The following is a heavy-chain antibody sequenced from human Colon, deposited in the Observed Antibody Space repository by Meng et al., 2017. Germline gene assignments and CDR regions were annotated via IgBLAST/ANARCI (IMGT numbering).Heavy chain of an antibody. Sequence: GGSLRLSCEASGFTLSSDWMHWVRQGPGKGLVWVSRISNDGRITNYADSVKGRFTISRDNAKNTAYLQMTSLRDEDTAVYYCTRGYYGKYGKFDPWGQGTLVTVSS. D-gene: IGHD2/OR15-2a*01. V-gene: IGHV3-74*01. CDR1: GFTLSSDW. CDR3: TRGYYGKYGKFDP. J-gene: IGHJ5*02. CDR2: ISNDGRIT.